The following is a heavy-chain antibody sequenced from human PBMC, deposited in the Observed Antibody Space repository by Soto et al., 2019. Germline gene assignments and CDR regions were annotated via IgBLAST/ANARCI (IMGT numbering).Heavy chain of an antibody. CDR3: TTELDRC. CDR2: IKSKTDGGTT. J-gene: IGHJ4*02. CDR1: SVSNAW. D-gene: IGHD2-2*03. Sequence: SVSNAWMNWVRPAPGKGLEWVGRIKSKTDGGTTDYAAPVKGRFTISRDDSKNTLYLQMNSLKTEDTAVYYCTTELDRCWGQGTLVTVSS. V-gene: IGHV3-15*07.